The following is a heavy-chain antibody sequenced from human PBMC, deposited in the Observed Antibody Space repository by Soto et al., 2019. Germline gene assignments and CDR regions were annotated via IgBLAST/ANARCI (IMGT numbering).Heavy chain of an antibody. J-gene: IGHJ2*01. D-gene: IGHD4-17*01. CDR1: GGSISSGGYS. CDR3: ARGGGDPDWYFDL. Sequence: SETLSLTCAVSGGSISSGGYSWSWLRQPPGKGLEWIGSIYHGGSTYYSPSLQSRVTLSVDRSKNQFSLMLRSVTAADTAVYYCARGGGDPDWYFDLWGRGTLVTVSS. CDR2: IYHGGST. V-gene: IGHV4-30-2*01.